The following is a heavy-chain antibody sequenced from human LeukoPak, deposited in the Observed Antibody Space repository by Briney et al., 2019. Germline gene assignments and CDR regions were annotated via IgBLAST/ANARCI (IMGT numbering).Heavy chain of an antibody. CDR3: ARDGAAAGWFGP. D-gene: IGHD6-13*01. V-gene: IGHV4-59*01. J-gene: IGHJ5*02. Sequence: PSETLSLTCTVSGGSLSSYYWSWIRQPPGKGLEWIGYIYYSGGTNYNPSLKSRVTISVDTSKNQFSLKLSSVTAADTAVYYCARDGAAAGWFGPWGQGTLVTVSS. CDR2: IYYSGGT. CDR1: GGSLSSYY.